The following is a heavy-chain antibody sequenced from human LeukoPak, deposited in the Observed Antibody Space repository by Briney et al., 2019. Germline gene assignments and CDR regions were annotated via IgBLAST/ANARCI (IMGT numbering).Heavy chain of an antibody. CDR3: TRGEISTSWYLSCDY. CDR1: GYTFTDYY. D-gene: IGHD6-13*01. J-gene: IGHJ4*02. CDR2: INPNSGGT. V-gene: IGHV1-2*02. Sequence: ASVKVSCKASGYTFTDYYIHWVRQAPGQGLEWVGWINPNSGGTNYAQKFQGRVTMTRDTSISTAYMELSRLRSDDTAVYYRTRGEISTSWYLSCDYWGQGTLVTVSS.